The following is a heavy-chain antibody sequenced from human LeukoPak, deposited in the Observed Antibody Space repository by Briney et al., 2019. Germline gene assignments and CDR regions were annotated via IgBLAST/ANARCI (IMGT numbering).Heavy chain of an antibody. V-gene: IGHV3-21*01. CDR3: ARDMSSGGVWGSYRYFDY. D-gene: IGHD3-16*02. CDR1: GFTFSSYS. Sequence: PGGSLRLSCAASGFTFSSYSMNRIRQAPGKGLEWVSSISSSSSYIYYADSVKGRFTISRDNAKNSLYLQMNSLRAEDTAVYYCARDMSSGGVWGSYRYFDYWGQGTLVTVSS. J-gene: IGHJ4*02. CDR2: ISSSSSYI.